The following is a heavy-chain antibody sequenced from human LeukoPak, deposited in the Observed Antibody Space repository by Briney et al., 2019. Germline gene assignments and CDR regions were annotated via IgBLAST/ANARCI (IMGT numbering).Heavy chain of an antibody. J-gene: IGHJ4*02. CDR1: GFTFSSYE. CDR3: AREEDSCGYYYGVCDH. Sequence: GGSLRLSCAASGFTFSSYEMNWVRQAPGKGLEWVSYISSSGSSTYYADFVKGRFTISRDNAKNSLYLQMNSLRVEDTAVYYCAREEDSCGYYYGVCDHWGQGTLVTVSS. V-gene: IGHV3-48*03. CDR2: ISSSGSST. D-gene: IGHD3-22*01.